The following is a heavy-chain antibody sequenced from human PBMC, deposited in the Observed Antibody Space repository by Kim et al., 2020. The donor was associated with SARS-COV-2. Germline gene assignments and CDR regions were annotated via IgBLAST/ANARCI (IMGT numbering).Heavy chain of an antibody. Sequence: SETLSLTCTVSGGAVSSSSNYWSWIRQSPGKGLEWIGYIYHSGITHYKPSLKGRVTISLDRSKNQFSLILSSLTAADTAVYYCARSYSSRDFDSWGQGTLVTVSS. CDR2: IYHSGIT. V-gene: IGHV4-61*01. J-gene: IGHJ4*02. CDR1: GGAVSSSSNY. CDR3: ARSYSSRDFDS. D-gene: IGHD6-19*01.